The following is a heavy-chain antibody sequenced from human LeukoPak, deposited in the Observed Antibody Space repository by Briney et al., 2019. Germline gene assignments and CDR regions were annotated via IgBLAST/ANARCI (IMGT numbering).Heavy chain of an antibody. CDR1: GGSISSGDYY. J-gene: IGHJ4*02. CDR3: ARDRQQLVRGDYFDY. Sequence: SSETLSLTCTVSGGSISSGDYYWSWIRQPPGKGLEWIGYIYYSGSTYYNPSLKSRVTISVDTSKNQFSLKLSSVTAADTAVYYCARDRQQLVRGDYFDYWGQGILVTVSS. V-gene: IGHV4-30-4*08. CDR2: IYYSGST. D-gene: IGHD6-13*01.